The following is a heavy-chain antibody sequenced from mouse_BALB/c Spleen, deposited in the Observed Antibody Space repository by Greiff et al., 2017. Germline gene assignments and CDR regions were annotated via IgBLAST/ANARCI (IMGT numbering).Heavy chain of an antibody. J-gene: IGHJ4*01. CDR2: ISYSGST. Sequence: VQLKESGPGLVKPSQSLSLTCTVTGYSITSDYAWNWIRQFPGNKLEWMGYISYSGSTSYNPSLKSRISITRDTSKNQFFLQLNSVTTEDTATYYCARRDYGSSYGYAMDYWGQGTSVTVSS. V-gene: IGHV3-2*02. D-gene: IGHD1-1*01. CDR1: GYSITSDYA. CDR3: ARRDYGSSYGYAMDY.